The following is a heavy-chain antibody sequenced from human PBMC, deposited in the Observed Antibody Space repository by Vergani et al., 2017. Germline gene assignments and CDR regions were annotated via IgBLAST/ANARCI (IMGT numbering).Heavy chain of an antibody. CDR2: IIPIFGTA. J-gene: IGHJ4*02. V-gene: IGHV1-69*01. CDR3: ATTTYYYYSSGYYLDY. Sequence: QVQLVQSGAEVKKPGSSVKVSCKASGGTFSSYAISWVRQAPGQGLEWMGGIIPIFGTANYAQKFQGRVTITADESTSTAYMELSSLRSEDTAVYYCATTTYYYYSSGYYLDYWGQGTLVTVSS. D-gene: IGHD3-22*01. CDR1: GGTFSSYA.